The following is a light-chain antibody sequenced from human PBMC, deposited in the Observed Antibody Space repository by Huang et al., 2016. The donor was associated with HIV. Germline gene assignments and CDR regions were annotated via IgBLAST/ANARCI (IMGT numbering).Light chain of an antibody. V-gene: IGKV3-15*01. J-gene: IGKJ5*01. CDR1: QSVGNR. CDR3: QQYDNWPPIT. Sequence: EVVMTQSPVTLSVSPGETATLSCRASQSVGNRLAWYQHRPGQAPRLLISGPSTRATVIPPRFTASGSGTDFTLTISSLQSEDSAVYYCQQYDNWPPITFGQGTRLEIK. CDR2: GPS.